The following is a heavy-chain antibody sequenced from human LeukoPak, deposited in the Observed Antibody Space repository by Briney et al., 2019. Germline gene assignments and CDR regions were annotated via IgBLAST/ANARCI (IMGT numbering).Heavy chain of an antibody. CDR3: AREYGSYYSVHFDY. CDR1: GFTFSSYS. Sequence: AGGSLRLSCAASGFTFSSYSMNWVRQAPGKGLEWVANITHDGSERYSVDSVEGRFTISRDNAKNSLYLQMNSLRAEDTAVYYCAREYGSYYSVHFDYWGQGTLVTVSS. J-gene: IGHJ4*02. V-gene: IGHV3-7*01. CDR2: ITHDGSER. D-gene: IGHD1-26*01.